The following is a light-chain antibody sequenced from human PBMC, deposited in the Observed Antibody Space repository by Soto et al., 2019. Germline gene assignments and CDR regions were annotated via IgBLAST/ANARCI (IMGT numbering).Light chain of an antibody. CDR1: QDISNY. J-gene: IGKJ3*01. CDR3: QQYDNLPFT. Sequence: DIQMTQSPSSLSASVGDRVTITCQASQDISNYLNWYQQKPGKAPKLLIYDASNLETGVPSRFSGSGSWTDFTFTISSLQPEDIATYYCQQYDNLPFTFGPGTKVDIK. CDR2: DAS. V-gene: IGKV1-33*01.